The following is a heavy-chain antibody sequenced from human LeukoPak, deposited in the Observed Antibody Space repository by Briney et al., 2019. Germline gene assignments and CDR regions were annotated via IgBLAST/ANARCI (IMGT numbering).Heavy chain of an antibody. V-gene: IGHV4-31*03. CDR1: GGSISSGGYY. CDR2: IYTSGST. J-gene: IGHJ6*03. CDR3: ARHVTVAGTRAYYYYYMDV. Sequence: SQTLSLTCTVSGGSISSGGYYWSWIRQHPGKGLEWIGYIYTSGSTNYNPSLKSRVTISVDTSKNQFSLKLSSVTAADTAVYYCARHVTVAGTRAYYYYYMDVWGKGTTVTVSS. D-gene: IGHD6-19*01.